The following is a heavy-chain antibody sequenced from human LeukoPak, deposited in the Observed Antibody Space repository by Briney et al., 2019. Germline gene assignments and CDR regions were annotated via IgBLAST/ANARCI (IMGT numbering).Heavy chain of an antibody. V-gene: IGHV1-69*13. D-gene: IGHD3-22*01. CDR3: ARALYDSTGYYYGGVYYYGMDV. J-gene: IGHJ6*02. Sequence: SVKVSCKASGGTFSSYAISWVRPAPGQGLEWMGGIIPIFGTTNYAQKFQGRVTITADESTSTAYMELSSLRSEDTAVYYCARALYDSTGYYYGGVYYYGMDVWGQGTTVTVSS. CDR1: GGTFSSYA. CDR2: IIPIFGTT.